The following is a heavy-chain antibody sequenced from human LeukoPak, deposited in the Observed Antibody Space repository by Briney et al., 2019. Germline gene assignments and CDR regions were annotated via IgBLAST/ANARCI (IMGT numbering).Heavy chain of an antibody. Sequence: SVKVSCKASGGTFSSYAISWVRQAPGQGLEWMGGIIPIFGTANYAQKFQGRVTITADESTSTAYMEPSSLRSEDTAVYYCAREDYYDSSGYGDYWGQGTLVTVSS. CDR2: IIPIFGTA. CDR3: AREDYYDSSGYGDY. V-gene: IGHV1-69*13. CDR1: GGTFSSYA. J-gene: IGHJ4*02. D-gene: IGHD3-22*01.